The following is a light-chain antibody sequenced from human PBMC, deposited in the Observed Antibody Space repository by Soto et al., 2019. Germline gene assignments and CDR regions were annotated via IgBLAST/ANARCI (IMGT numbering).Light chain of an antibody. CDR1: SSNIGNNY. Sequence: QSVLTQPPSVSAAPGQTVTISCSGSSSNIGNNYVSWYQQVPGTAPKLLIYDNNKRPSGIPDRFSGSKSGTSATLGITGLQTGDEADYYCGTWDSSLSAVVFGGRTKVTVL. CDR3: GTWDSSLSAVV. J-gene: IGLJ2*01. V-gene: IGLV1-51*01. CDR2: DNN.